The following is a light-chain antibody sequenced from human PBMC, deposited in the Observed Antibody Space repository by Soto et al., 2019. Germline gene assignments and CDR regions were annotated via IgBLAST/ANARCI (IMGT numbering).Light chain of an antibody. V-gene: IGKV3-20*01. J-gene: IGKJ1*01. CDR1: QTLSSSY. CDR2: GVT. CDR3: QQYDDSSRT. Sequence: ETVLTQSPGTLSLSPGERATLSCRASQTLSSSYVAWYQQKPGQAPRLLIYGVTSRAPGIPDRFRGSGSGTDFTLSISRLEPEDFAVYYCQQYDDSSRTFGQGTRWIS.